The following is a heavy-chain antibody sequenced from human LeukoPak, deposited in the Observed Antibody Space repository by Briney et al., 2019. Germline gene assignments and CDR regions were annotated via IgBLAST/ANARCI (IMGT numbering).Heavy chain of an antibody. CDR3: AREKHYYGSVVDY. V-gene: IGHV3-7*01. CDR2: IKQDGSEK. Sequence: GGSLRLSCAASGFTFSTHWMSWVRQAPGKGLEWVANIKQDGSEKYYVDSVKGRFTISRDNAKNSLYLQMNSLRVEDTAVYYCAREKHYYGSVVDYWGQGTLVTVSS. J-gene: IGHJ4*02. D-gene: IGHD3-10*01. CDR1: GFTFSTHW.